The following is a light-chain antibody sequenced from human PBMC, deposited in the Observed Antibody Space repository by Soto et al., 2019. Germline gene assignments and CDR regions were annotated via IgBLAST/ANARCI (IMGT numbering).Light chain of an antibody. CDR2: YTS. CDR1: QSVSSN. Sequence: EILMRQSQATLSLPTGERATLSCGASQSVSSNLAWYQQKPGQAPRLLIYYTSNRATGIPARFSGSGSETDVTLTISSLEYEDFAVYYRQHRMNWTLTFRKGTRLEIK. J-gene: IGKJ5*01. CDR3: QHRMNWTLT. V-gene: IGKV3-11*01.